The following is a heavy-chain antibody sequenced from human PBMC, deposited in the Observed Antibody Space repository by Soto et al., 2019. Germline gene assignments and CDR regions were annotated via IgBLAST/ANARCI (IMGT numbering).Heavy chain of an antibody. CDR3: ATLRDLDAMDV. Sequence: GASVKISCKSSGGTFISYAISWVRQAPGQGLEWMGGIIPIFGTANYAQKFQGRVTITADESTSTAYMELSSLRSEDTAVYYCATLRDLDAMDVWGPRTTVPVSS. CDR1: GGTFISYA. V-gene: IGHV1-69*13. CDR2: IIPIFGTA. D-gene: IGHD3-16*01. J-gene: IGHJ6*02.